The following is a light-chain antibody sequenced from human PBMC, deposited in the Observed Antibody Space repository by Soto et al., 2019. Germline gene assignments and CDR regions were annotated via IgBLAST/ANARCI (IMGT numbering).Light chain of an antibody. CDR2: KVS. J-gene: IGKJ2*01. Sequence: DVVLTKFPLSLPVTLGQPAPTSCRSGQSLVSSNETASLNWFHQRPGQPPRRLIFKVSYRDSGVPDRFSGSGSGTDFTLKISRVEAEDVGVYYCMQGTHWPPYTFGQGTKLEIK. CDR1: QSLVSSNETAS. V-gene: IGKV2-30*01. CDR3: MQGTHWPPYT.